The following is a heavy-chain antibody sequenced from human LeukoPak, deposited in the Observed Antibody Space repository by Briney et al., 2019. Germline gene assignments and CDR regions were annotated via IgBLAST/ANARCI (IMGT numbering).Heavy chain of an antibody. D-gene: IGHD6-19*01. CDR2: IYSGGST. V-gene: IGHV3-53*01. Sequence: GVSLRLSCAASGFTVSSNYLTWVRQAPGKGLEWVSVIYSGGSTYYADSVKGRFTISRDNSKNTLYLQMNSLRAEDTAVYYCARYETNSGSVDYWGQGTLVTVSS. CDR3: ARYETNSGSVDY. J-gene: IGHJ4*02. CDR1: GFTVSSNY.